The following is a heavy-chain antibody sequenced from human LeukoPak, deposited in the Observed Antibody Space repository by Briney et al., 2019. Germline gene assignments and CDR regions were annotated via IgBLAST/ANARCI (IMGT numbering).Heavy chain of an antibody. CDR3: ARGLYGDYVSTYSWFDP. CDR2: IYPGDSDT. CDR1: GYSFTSYW. D-gene: IGHD4-17*01. J-gene: IGHJ5*02. V-gene: IGHV5-51*01. Sequence: GESLKISCKGSGYSFTSYWIGWVRQMPGKGLEWMGIIYPGDSDTRYSPSFQGQVTISADKSISTAYLQWSSLKASDTAMYYCARGLYGDYVSTYSWFDPWGQGTLVTVSS.